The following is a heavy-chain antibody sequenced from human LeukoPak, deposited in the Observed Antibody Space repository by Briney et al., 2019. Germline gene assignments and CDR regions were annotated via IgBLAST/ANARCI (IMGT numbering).Heavy chain of an antibody. CDR1: GLTFSKYW. CDR2: INPDDKSA. V-gene: IGHV3-74*01. D-gene: IGHD2/OR15-2a*01. CDR3: LTIVETTFDAFDI. Sequence: GGSLRLSCAASGLTFSKYWLHWLRQAPGKGLVWVSRINPDDKSASYADSVKGRFTIARDDARKTLYLQMNSLRAEDTAVYYCLTIVETTFDAFDIWGQGTMVTVSS. J-gene: IGHJ3*02.